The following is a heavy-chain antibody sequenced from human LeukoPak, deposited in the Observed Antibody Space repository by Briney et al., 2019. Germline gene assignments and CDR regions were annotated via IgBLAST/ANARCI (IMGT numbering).Heavy chain of an antibody. V-gene: IGHV3-21*04. CDR1: GFTLSSHT. D-gene: IGHD2-15*01. CDR3: AKAGAVVVVAAKFFDY. Sequence: GGSLRLSCAASGFTLSSHTMNWVRQAPGRGLEWASAISTNDIQYADSVKGRFTISRDNAKNTLYLQMNSLRAEDTAVYYCAKAGAVVVVAAKFFDYWGQGTLVTVSS. J-gene: IGHJ4*02. CDR2: ISTNDI.